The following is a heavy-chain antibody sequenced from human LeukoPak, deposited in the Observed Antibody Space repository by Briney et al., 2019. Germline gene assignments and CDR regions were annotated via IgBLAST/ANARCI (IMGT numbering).Heavy chain of an antibody. D-gene: IGHD6-6*01. J-gene: IGHJ4*02. CDR3: ARGLSIATRPAYYFDY. CDR2: INPNSGGT. CDR1: GHTFTHYY. V-gene: IGHV1-2*02. Sequence: ASVKVSCKASGHTFTHYYMHWVRQAPGQGFEWMGWINPNSGGTNYAQKFQGRVTMTRDTSISTAYMELTSLRSDDTAVYYCARGLSIATRPAYYFDYWGQGTLVTVSS.